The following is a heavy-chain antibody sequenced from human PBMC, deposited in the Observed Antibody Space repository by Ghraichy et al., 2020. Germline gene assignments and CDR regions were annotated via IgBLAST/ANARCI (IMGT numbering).Heavy chain of an antibody. Sequence: SQTLSLTCAISGDNVSTNSAAWNWIRQSPSRGLEWLGRTYYKSKWYNDYALSVKSRITINPDTSKNQFSLQLNSVTPEDTAVYYCARGRRDGYTSFDYWDQGTLVTVSS. CDR2: TYYKSKWYN. D-gene: IGHD5-24*01. V-gene: IGHV6-1*01. CDR3: ARGRRDGYTSFDY. J-gene: IGHJ4*02. CDR1: GDNVSTNSAA.